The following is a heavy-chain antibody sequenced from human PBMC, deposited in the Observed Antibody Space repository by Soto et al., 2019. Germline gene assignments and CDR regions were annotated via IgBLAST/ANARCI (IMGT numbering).Heavy chain of an antibody. V-gene: IGHV3-30*04. J-gene: IGHJ4*02. D-gene: IGHD6-19*01. CDR2: ISYDGSNK. CDR1: GFTFSSYA. Sequence: GGSLRLSCAASGFTFSSYAMHWVRQAPGKGLEWVAVISYDGSNKNYADSVKGRFTISRDNSKNTLYLQMNSLRAEDTAVYYCAKRHQSNGWFFDYWGQGTLVTVSS. CDR3: AKRHQSNGWFFDY.